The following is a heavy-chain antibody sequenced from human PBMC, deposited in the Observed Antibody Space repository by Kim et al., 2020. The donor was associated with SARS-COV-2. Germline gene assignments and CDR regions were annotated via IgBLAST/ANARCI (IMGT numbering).Heavy chain of an antibody. CDR2: IYSGGSST. D-gene: IGHD4-17*01. V-gene: IGHV3-23*03. CDR1: GFTFSSYA. CDR3: AKVDPGLLDYEGAGAFDI. J-gene: IGHJ3*02. Sequence: GGSLRLSCAASGFTFSSYAMSWVRQAPGKGLEWVSVIYSGGSSTYYADSVKGRFTISRDNSKNTLYLQMNSLRAEDTAVYYCAKVDPGLLDYEGAGAFDIWGQGTMVTVSS.